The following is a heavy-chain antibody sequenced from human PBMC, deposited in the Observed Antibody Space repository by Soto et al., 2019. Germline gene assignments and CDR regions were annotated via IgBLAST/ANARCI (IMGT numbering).Heavy chain of an antibody. CDR3: ANHIFTIFGVGRIDY. D-gene: IGHD3-3*01. Sequence: QLQLQESGPGLVKPSETLSLTCTVSGGSISSSSYYWGWIRQPPGKGLEWIGSIYYSGSTYYNPSLKSRVTISVDTSKNPFSLKLSAVTAADTAVYYCANHIFTIFGVGRIDYWGQGTLVTVSS. J-gene: IGHJ4*02. CDR2: IYYSGST. CDR1: GGSISSSSYY. V-gene: IGHV4-39*01.